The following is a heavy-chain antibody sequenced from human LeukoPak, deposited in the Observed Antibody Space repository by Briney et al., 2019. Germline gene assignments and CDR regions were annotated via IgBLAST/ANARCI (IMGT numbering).Heavy chain of an antibody. CDR3: ARDAPYCSGGSCYGVYHYYYMDV. D-gene: IGHD2-15*01. Sequence: GGSLRLSCAASRFTFSSSWMSWVRQAPGKGPEWVANIKQDGSEICYVDSVKGRFTISRDNAKNSLYLQMNRLRAEDTAVYYCARDAPYCSGGSCYGVYHYYYMDVWGKGTTVTVSS. CDR1: RFTFSSSW. J-gene: IGHJ6*03. V-gene: IGHV3-7*01. CDR2: IKQDGSEI.